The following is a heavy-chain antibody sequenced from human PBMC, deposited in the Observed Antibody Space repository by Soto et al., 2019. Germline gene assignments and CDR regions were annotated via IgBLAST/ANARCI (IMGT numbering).Heavy chain of an antibody. CDR1: GFTFSSYS. J-gene: IGHJ5*02. CDR2: ISSSSSNI. Sequence: PGGSLRLSFAASGFTFSSYSMNWVRQAPGKGLEWVSSISSSSSNIYYADSVKGRFTISRDNSKNTLYLQMNSLRAEDTAVYYCAKESPGSGYSNWFDPWGQGTLVTVSS. D-gene: IGHD3-22*01. V-gene: IGHV3-21*04. CDR3: AKESPGSGYSNWFDP.